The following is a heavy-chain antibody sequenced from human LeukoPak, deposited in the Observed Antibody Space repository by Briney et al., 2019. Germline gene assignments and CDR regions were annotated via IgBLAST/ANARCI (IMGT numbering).Heavy chain of an antibody. Sequence: ASVKVSCKASGYTFTGYYMHWVRQAPGQGLEWMGWINPNSGGTNYAQKFQGRVTMTRDTSISTAYMELSRLRSDDTAVYYCARFSGIAVAGTDYWGQGTLVTVSS. D-gene: IGHD6-19*01. CDR3: ARFSGIAVAGTDY. CDR2: INPNSGGT. CDR1: GYTFTGYY. J-gene: IGHJ4*02. V-gene: IGHV1-2*02.